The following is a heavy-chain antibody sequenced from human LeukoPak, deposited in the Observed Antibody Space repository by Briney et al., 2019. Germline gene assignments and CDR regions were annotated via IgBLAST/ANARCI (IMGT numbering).Heavy chain of an antibody. D-gene: IGHD2-2*01. Sequence: GGSLRLSCAASGFTFSSYWMSWVRQAPGKGLEWVANIKQDGSGKYYVDSVKGRFTISRDNAKNSLYLQMNSLRAEDTAVYYCARDHIVVVPAAIYYYGMDVWGQGTTVTVSS. J-gene: IGHJ6*02. CDR3: ARDHIVVVPAAIYYYGMDV. V-gene: IGHV3-7*01. CDR1: GFTFSSYW. CDR2: IKQDGSGK.